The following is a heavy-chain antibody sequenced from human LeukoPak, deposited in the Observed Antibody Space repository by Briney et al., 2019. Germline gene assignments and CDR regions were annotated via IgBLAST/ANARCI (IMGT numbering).Heavy chain of an antibody. D-gene: IGHD4-11*01. J-gene: IGHJ4*02. V-gene: IGHV3-9*01. CDR1: GFTFDDYA. CDR2: ISWNSGSI. CDR3: ARDPDYSTTFDY. Sequence: PGRSLRLSCAASGFTFDDYAMHWVRQAPGKGLEWVSGISWNSGSIGYADSVKGRFTISRDNAKNSLYLQMNSLRAEDTAVYYCARDPDYSTTFDYWGQGTLVTVSS.